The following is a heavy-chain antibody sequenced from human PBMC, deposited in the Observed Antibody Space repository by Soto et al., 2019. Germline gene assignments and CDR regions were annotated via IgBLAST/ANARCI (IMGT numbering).Heavy chain of an antibody. J-gene: IGHJ4*02. V-gene: IGHV3-7*03. CDR1: GFTFSSYW. CDR3: ARGSFGQQLVSDFDY. Sequence: GGSLRLSCAASGFTFSSYWMSWVRQAPGKGLEWVANIKQDGSEKYYVDSVKGRFTISRDNAKNSLYLQMNSLRAEDAAVYYCARGSFGQQLVSDFDYWGQGTLVTVSS. D-gene: IGHD6-13*01. CDR2: IKQDGSEK.